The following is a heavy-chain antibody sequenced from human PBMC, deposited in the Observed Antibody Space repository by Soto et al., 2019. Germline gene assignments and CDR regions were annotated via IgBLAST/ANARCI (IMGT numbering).Heavy chain of an antibody. CDR3: ARVGGNGVPVASYFDY. CDR2: ISYDGSNK. D-gene: IGHD2-8*01. CDR1: GFTFSSYA. J-gene: IGHJ4*02. V-gene: IGHV3-30-3*01. Sequence: GGSLRLSCAASGFTFSSYAMHWVRQAPGKGLEWVAVISYDGSNKYYADSVKGRFTISRDNSKNTLYLQMNSLRAEDTAVYYCARVGGNGVPVASYFDYWGQGTLVTVSS.